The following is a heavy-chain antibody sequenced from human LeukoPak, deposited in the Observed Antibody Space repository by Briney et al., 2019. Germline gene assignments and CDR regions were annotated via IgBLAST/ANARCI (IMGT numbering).Heavy chain of an antibody. CDR2: ISRDGGRK. D-gene: IGHD2/OR15-2a*01. CDR1: GFIFSGYA. Sequence: PGRSLRLSCAASGFIFSGYALHWVRQAPGKGLEWVAVISRDGGRKYYADSVKGRFTISRDNSKNTLYLQMNSLRAEDTAVYYCAPQGNIVPGLGYWGQGTLVTVSS. CDR3: APQGNIVPGLGY. V-gene: IGHV3-30-3*01. J-gene: IGHJ4*02.